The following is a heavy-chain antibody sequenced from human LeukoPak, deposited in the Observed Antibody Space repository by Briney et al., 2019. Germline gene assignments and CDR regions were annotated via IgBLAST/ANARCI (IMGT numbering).Heavy chain of an antibody. V-gene: IGHV3-53*01. CDR2: IYSGGST. CDR1: GFTVSSNY. CDR3: ARGHNWNDRGAFDI. D-gene: IGHD1-1*01. Sequence: GGSLRVSCAASGFTVSSNYMSWVRQSPGKGREWVSSIYSGGSTYYADSVKGRFTISRDSSKNTLYLQMSRLRAEDTAVYYCARGHNWNDRGAFDIWGQGTMVTVSS. J-gene: IGHJ3*02.